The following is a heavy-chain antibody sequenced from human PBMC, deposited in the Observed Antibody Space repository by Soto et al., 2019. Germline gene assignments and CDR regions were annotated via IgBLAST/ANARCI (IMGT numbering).Heavy chain of an antibody. CDR1: GFTFSSYA. J-gene: IGHJ6*02. CDR3: ARDRVVRGVMDYYYGMDV. CDR2: ISGSGGST. D-gene: IGHD3-10*01. V-gene: IGHV3-23*01. Sequence: EVQLLESGGGLVQPGGSLRLSCAASGFTFSSYAMSWVRQAPGKGLEWVSAISGSGGSTYYADSVKGRLTISRDNSKNTLYLQMNSLRAEDTAVYYCARDRVVRGVMDYYYGMDVWGQGTTVTVSS.